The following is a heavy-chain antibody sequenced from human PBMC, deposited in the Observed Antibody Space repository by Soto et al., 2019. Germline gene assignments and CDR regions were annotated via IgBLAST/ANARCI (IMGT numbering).Heavy chain of an antibody. CDR1: GGTFSSCA. V-gene: IGHV1-69*13. CDR2: IIPIFGTA. J-gene: IGHJ6*02. D-gene: IGHD2-2*02. Sequence: GASVKVSCKASGGTFSSCAISWVRQAPGQGLEWMGGIIPIFGTANYAQKFQGRVTITADESTSTAYMELSSLRSEDTAVYYCARGMGYCSSXSCYTPAEFYYYYGMDVWGQGTTVTVSS. CDR3: ARGMGYCSSXSCYTPAEFYYYYGMDV.